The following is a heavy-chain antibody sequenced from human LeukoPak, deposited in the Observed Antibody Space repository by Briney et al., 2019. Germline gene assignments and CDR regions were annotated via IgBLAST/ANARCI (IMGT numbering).Heavy chain of an antibody. V-gene: IGHV3-11*01. CDR2: ITDSGNTI. J-gene: IGHJ5*02. CDR1: GFTFSDYN. D-gene: IGHD3-10*01. Sequence: PGGSLRLSCAASGFTFSDYNMNWVRQAPGKGLEWVSYITDSGNTIHYADSVKGRFTISRDNAKNSLYLQMNSLRAEDTAVYYCAKGSQPFGELYNWFDPWGQGTLVTVSS. CDR3: AKGSQPFGELYNWFDP.